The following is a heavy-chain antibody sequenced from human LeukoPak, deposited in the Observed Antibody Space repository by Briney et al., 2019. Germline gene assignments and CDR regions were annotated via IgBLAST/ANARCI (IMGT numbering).Heavy chain of an antibody. D-gene: IGHD3-22*01. Sequence: PGGSLRLSCAASGFTFSGSAMHWVRQASGKGLEWVARIRSKANSYAPAYAASVKGRFTISRDDSKNTAYLQMNSLKTEDTAVYYCTRQPGDCYDSSGDIYWGWGTLVTVSS. CDR3: TRQPGDCYDSSGDIY. J-gene: IGHJ4*02. V-gene: IGHV3-73*01. CDR1: GFTFSGSA. CDR2: IRSKANSYAP.